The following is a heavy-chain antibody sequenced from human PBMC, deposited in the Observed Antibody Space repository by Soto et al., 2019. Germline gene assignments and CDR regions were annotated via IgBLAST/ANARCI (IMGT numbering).Heavy chain of an antibody. CDR1: GGSISSGGYY. Sequence: SETLSLTCTLSGGSISSGGYYWSWIRQHPGKGLEWIGYIYYSGSTYYNPSLKSRVTISVDTANNQFSLKLSSVTAAATAVYYRATTHPDGDGSGSYYGRINWFDPWGQGTLVTVSS. CDR3: ATTHPDGDGSGSYYGRINWFDP. D-gene: IGHD3-10*01. CDR2: IYYSGST. J-gene: IGHJ5*02. V-gene: IGHV4-31*03.